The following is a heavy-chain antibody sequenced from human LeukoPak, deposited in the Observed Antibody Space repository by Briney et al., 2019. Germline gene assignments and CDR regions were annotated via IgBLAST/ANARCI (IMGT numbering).Heavy chain of an antibody. V-gene: IGHV3-21*01. CDR3: ARGDTSLQRNDALDI. Sequence: GGSLRLSCAASGFTFSTHWMNWVRKAPGKGWDWVSSISLTSNDIYYAASVRGRFIISRDNAKNLLSLQMNSLRAEDTALYYCARGDTSLQRNDALDIWGQGTMVSVSS. CDR2: ISLTSNDI. D-gene: IGHD2/OR15-2a*01. CDR1: GFTFSTHW. J-gene: IGHJ3*02.